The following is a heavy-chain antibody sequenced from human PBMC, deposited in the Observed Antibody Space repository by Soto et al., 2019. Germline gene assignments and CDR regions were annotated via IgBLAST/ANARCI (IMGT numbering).Heavy chain of an antibody. CDR3: ARESTPHLGYCTNGICCNDY. J-gene: IGHJ4*02. V-gene: IGHV3-23*01. CDR1: GFTFSDYA. CDR2: ISGSGDST. Sequence: EVQLLESGGGLVQPGGSLRLSCGASGFTFSDYAMSWVRQAPGKGLEWVSIISGSGDSTYYVDFVKGRFTISRDNSKNTLYLQMNSLRAEDTAVYYCARESTPHLGYCTNGICCNDYWGQGTLVTVSS. D-gene: IGHD2-8*01.